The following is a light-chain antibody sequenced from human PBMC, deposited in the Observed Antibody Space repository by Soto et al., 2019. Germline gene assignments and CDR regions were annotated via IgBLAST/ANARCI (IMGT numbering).Light chain of an antibody. CDR3: QQFNNYPLT. CDR2: DAS. Sequence: AIQLTQSRSSLSASVGARVTMRCRASQGISSALAWYQQKPGKAPKLLIYDASSLESGVPSRFSGGGSGTDFTLTIRSLQPEDFATYYCQQFNNYPLTFGGGTKV. J-gene: IGKJ4*01. V-gene: IGKV1D-13*01. CDR1: QGISSA.